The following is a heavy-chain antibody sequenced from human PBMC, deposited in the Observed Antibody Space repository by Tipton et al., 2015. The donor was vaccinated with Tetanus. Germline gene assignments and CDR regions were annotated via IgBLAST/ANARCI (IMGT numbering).Heavy chain of an antibody. CDR2: ISDSGVRT. CDR3: AKERWYSNSPGAFDL. Sequence: AVSGFSFSSYWMHWVRQAPGKGLEWVSSISDSGVRTHYADSVKGRFTISRDNSKNTLYVHMNSLTAEDTAVYYCAKERWYSNSPGAFDLWGQGTMVTVSS. J-gene: IGHJ3*01. V-gene: IGHV3-23*01. D-gene: IGHD6-6*01. CDR1: GFSFSSYW.